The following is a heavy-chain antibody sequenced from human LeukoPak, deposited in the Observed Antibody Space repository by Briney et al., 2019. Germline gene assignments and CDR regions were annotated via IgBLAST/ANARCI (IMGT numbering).Heavy chain of an antibody. V-gene: IGHV3-23*01. CDR2: ISGSGGSL. J-gene: IGHJ5*02. Sequence: GGSLRLSCAAPGFTFRSYAMNWVRQAPGKGLEWVSGISGSGGSLYYAGSVKGRFTISRDNSQNTLYLHMNNLGAEDTAIYYCAKDRIASPPQGRFDPWGQGTLVTVSS. CDR3: AKDRIASPPQGRFDP. CDR1: GFTFRSYA. D-gene: IGHD2-15*01.